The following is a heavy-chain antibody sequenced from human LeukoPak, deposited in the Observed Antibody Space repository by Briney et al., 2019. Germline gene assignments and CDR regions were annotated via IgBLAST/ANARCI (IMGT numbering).Heavy chain of an antibody. CDR2: ISSSSSYI. CDR1: GFTFSSYS. Sequence: GGSLRLSCAASGFTFSSYSMNWVRQAPGKGLEWVSSISSSSSYIYYADSVKGRFTISRDNAKNSLYLQMNSLRAEDTAVYYCARGINRGYCSGGSCQYYFDYWGQGTLVTVSS. J-gene: IGHJ4*02. CDR3: ARGINRGYCSGGSCQYYFDY. D-gene: IGHD2-15*01. V-gene: IGHV3-21*01.